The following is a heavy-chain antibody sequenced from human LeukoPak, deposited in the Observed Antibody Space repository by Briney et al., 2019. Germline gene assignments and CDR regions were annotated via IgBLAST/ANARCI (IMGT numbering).Heavy chain of an antibody. Sequence: SETLSLTCTVSGGSIGSGNYYWNWIRQPAGKGLEWIGRIYNSGSTHYNPSLKSRVTISVDTSKNQFSLKLNSVTAADTAVYYCASLGQFDSWGQGTLVTVSS. V-gene: IGHV4-61*02. J-gene: IGHJ4*02. CDR3: ASLGQFDS. CDR1: GGSIGSGNYY. CDR2: IYNSGST. D-gene: IGHD7-27*01.